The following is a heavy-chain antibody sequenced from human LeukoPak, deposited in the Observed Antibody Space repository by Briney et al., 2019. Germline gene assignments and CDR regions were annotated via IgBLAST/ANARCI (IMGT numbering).Heavy chain of an antibody. CDR3: ARSDGRNWFDP. CDR1: GGSFSGYY. Sequence: PSETLPLTCAVYGGSFSGYYWSWIRQPPGKGLEWIGEINHSGSTNYNPSLKSRVTISVDTSKNQFSLKLSSVTAADTAVYYCARSDGRNWFDPWGQGTLVTVSS. J-gene: IGHJ5*02. CDR2: INHSGST. V-gene: IGHV4-34*01.